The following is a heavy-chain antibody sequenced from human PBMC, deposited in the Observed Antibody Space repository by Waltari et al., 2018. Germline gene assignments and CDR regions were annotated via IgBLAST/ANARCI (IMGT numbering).Heavy chain of an antibody. V-gene: IGHV4-59*01. CDR1: GGSISSYY. CDR3: ARAFTMVRGVIINPAGYYGMDV. J-gene: IGHJ6*02. Sequence: QVQLQESGPGLVKPSATLSLTCTVSGGSISSYYWSWIRQPPGKGLEWIGYIYYSGSTNYNPSLKSRVTISVDTSKNQFSLKLSSVTAADTAVYYCARAFTMVRGVIINPAGYYGMDVWGQGTTVTVSS. D-gene: IGHD3-10*01. CDR2: IYYSGST.